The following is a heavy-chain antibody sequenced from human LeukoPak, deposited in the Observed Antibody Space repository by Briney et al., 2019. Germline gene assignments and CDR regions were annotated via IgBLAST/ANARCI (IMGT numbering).Heavy chain of an antibody. V-gene: IGHV3-23*01. CDR2: IGDKGIDT. Sequence: QPGGSLRLSCAASGFTFSSYAMSWVRQAPGKGLEWVAAIGDKGIDTKYADSVKGRFTISKDNSRNTLYLQLNSLRVEDTAIYYCGRDWKLDYWGQGTLVTVSS. J-gene: IGHJ4*02. D-gene: IGHD1-1*01. CDR1: GFTFSSYA. CDR3: GRDWKLDY.